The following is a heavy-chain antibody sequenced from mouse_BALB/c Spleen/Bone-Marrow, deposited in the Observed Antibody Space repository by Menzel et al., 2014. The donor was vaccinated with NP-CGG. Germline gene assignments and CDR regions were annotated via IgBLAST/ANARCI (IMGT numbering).Heavy chain of an antibody. Sequence: QVHVKQSGAELVKPGASVRLSCKASGYTFTNYYMYWVKQRPGQGLEWIGEINPSNGGTNFNEKFKSKATLTVDKSSNTTYMRLSSLTSEDSAVYYCTRSGNYLFAYWGQGTLVTVSA. CDR3: TRSGNYLFAY. CDR1: GYTFTNYY. CDR2: INPSNGGT. D-gene: IGHD2-1*01. J-gene: IGHJ3*01. V-gene: IGHV1S81*02.